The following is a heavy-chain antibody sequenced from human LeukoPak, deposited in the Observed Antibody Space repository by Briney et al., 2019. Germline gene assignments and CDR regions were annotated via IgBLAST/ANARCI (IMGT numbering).Heavy chain of an antibody. CDR3: ARVSAYCTTTSCHDS. CDR1: GYTFTNYG. D-gene: IGHD2-2*01. J-gene: IGHJ4*02. CDR2: TSVYNGNA. V-gene: IGHV1-18*01. Sequence: ASVKVSCTASGYTFTNYGVSWVRHAPGQGLEWMGWTSVYNGNADNPQKLQGRVTMTTDTSTSTAYMELRSLRSDDTAIYYCARVSAYCTTTSCHDSWGQGTLVTVSS.